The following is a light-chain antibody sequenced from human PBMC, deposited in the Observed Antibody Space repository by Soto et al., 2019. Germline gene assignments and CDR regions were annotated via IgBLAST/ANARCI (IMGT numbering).Light chain of an antibody. CDR1: QGYNHY. J-gene: IGKJ1*01. V-gene: IGKV1-27*01. CDR3: QKYDSAPWA. CDR2: AAS. Sequence: DIQMTQAPSSLSASVGDGVTISCRASQGYNHYLDWYHQKQEKDPKLLIYAASTLQSGVPSRFTGSGSGTDFSFTFTSLQPEDGATYYCQKYDSAPWAFGQGTKVEIK.